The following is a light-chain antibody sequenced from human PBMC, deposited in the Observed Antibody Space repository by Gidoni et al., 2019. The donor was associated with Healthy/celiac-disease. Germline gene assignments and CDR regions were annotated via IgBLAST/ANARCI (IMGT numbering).Light chain of an antibody. Sequence: QTVVTHEPSLTVSPGGTVTLPCASSTGAVTSGYYPNWFQQKPGQAPTALIYSKSHKHPWTHARFSGSLLGGKVALTLSGVQPEDDADYYCLLYYGGAWVFGGGTKLTVL. CDR1: TGAVTSGYY. V-gene: IGLV7-43*01. CDR2: SKS. CDR3: LLYYGGAWV. J-gene: IGLJ3*02.